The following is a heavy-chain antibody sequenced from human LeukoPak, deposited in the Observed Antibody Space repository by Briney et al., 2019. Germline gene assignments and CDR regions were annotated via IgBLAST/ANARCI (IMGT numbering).Heavy chain of an antibody. CDR3: ARSPGENPYYYYGMDV. CDR2: IYHSGSP. CDR1: GGSISSGDYY. Sequence: PSETLSLTCTVSGGSISSGDYYWSWIRQPPGKGLEWIGYIYHSGSPYYNPSLKSRVTISVDRSNNQFSLKLNSVTAADTAVYYCARSPGENPYYYYGMDVWGQGTTVTVSS. V-gene: IGHV4-30-2*01. D-gene: IGHD2-21*01. J-gene: IGHJ6*02.